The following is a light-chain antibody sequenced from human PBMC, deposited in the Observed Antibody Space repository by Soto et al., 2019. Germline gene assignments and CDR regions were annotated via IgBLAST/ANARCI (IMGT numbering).Light chain of an antibody. J-gene: IGKJ1*01. Sequence: EIVMTQSPATLSVSPGERATLSCRASQSVSYNLAWYQQKPGQATRLLIYGASSRATGIPARFSGSGSGTDFTLTISRLEPEDFAVYYCQQYGSSGTFGQGTKVDIK. CDR3: QQYGSSGT. CDR2: GAS. CDR1: QSVSYN. V-gene: IGKV3-15*01.